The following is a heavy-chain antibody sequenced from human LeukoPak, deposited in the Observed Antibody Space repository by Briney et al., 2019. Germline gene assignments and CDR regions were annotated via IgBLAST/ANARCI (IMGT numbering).Heavy chain of an antibody. D-gene: IGHD3-22*01. CDR3: ARDQSEYYYDSSALRILYGMDV. CDR1: GFTFSSYS. CDR2: ISSSSSYI. Sequence: PGGSLRLSCAASGFTFSSYSMNWVRQAPGKGLEWVSSISSSSSYIYYADSVKGRFTISRDNAKNSLYLQMNSLRAEDTAVYYCARDQSEYYYDSSALRILYGMDVWGQGTTVTVSS. J-gene: IGHJ6*02. V-gene: IGHV3-21*01.